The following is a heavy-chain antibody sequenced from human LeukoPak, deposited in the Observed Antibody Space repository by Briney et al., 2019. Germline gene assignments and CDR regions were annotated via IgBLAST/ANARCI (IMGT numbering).Heavy chain of an antibody. V-gene: IGHV4-59*01. J-gene: IGHJ4*02. CDR1: GGSISSFY. CDR2: IYYSGSS. Sequence: SETLSLTCTVSGGSISSFYWSWIRQPPGKGLEWIGYIYYSGSSNYSPSLKSRVTISVDTSKNQFSLKLSSVTAADTAVYYCARQNYGDYADGFDYWGQGTLVTVSS. CDR3: ARQNYGDYADGFDY. D-gene: IGHD4-17*01.